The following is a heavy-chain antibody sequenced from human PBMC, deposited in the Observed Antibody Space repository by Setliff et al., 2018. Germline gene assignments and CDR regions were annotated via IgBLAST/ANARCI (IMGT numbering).Heavy chain of an antibody. D-gene: IGHD2-15*01. CDR2: IIPIFGTA. Sequence: GASVKVSCKASGGTFSSYAISWVRQAPGQGLEWMGGIIPIFGTANYAQKFQGRVTITADESTSTAYMELSSLRSEDTAVYYCARGAPGRYCSGGSCSYFDYWGQGTLVTVSS. CDR3: ARGAPGRYCSGGSCSYFDY. J-gene: IGHJ4*02. V-gene: IGHV1-69*13. CDR1: GGTFSSYA.